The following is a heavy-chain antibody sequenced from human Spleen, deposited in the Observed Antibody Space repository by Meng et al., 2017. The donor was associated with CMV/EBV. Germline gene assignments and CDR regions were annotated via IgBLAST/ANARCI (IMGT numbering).Heavy chain of an antibody. CDR1: GGTFSSQT. CDR3: VRDGYSPGFFQH. D-gene: IGHD5-18*01. V-gene: IGHV1-69*04. Sequence: CKASGGTFSSQTISWVRQAPGQGLEWMGWVMPILNITNYAEKFHGRLTIIADKSTTTAYLELSTLRSEDTAVYYCVRDGYSPGFFQHWGQGTLVTVSS. CDR2: VMPILNIT. J-gene: IGHJ1*01.